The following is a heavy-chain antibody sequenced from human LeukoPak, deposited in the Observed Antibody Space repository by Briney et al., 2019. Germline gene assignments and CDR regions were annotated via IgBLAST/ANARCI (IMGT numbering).Heavy chain of an antibody. D-gene: IGHD4-23*01. CDR1: GITFSSYA. J-gene: IGHJ2*01. V-gene: IGHV3-30*04. CDR2: ISYDGSNK. CDR3: AKNNDYGGSYWYFDL. Sequence: GRSLRLSCAASGITFSSYAMHWVRQAPGKGLEWVAVISYDGSNKYYADSVKGRFTISRDNSKNTLYLQMNSLRDEDTAVYYCAKNNDYGGSYWYFDLWGRGTLVTVSS.